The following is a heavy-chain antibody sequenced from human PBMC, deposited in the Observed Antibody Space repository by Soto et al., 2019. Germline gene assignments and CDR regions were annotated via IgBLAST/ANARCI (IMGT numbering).Heavy chain of an antibody. CDR3: ARGYYDCWSGTHGMDV. CDR1: GFTFSSYD. Sequence: EVQLVESGGGLVQPGGSLRLSCAASGFTFSSYDMHWVRQATGKGLEWVSAIGTAGDTYYPGSVKGRFTISRENAKNSLYLQMNSLRAGDTAVYYCARGYYDCWSGTHGMDVWGQGTTVTVSS. J-gene: IGHJ6*02. V-gene: IGHV3-13*01. D-gene: IGHD3-3*01. CDR2: IGTAGDT.